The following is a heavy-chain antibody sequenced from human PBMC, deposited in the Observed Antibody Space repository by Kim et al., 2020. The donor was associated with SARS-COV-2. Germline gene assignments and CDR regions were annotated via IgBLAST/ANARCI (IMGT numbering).Heavy chain of an antibody. CDR3: ATVGEDSSASGGFDY. J-gene: IGHJ4*02. Sequence: QTFPCRVTMTEDTSTDTAYMKMSSVRSEDTAVYYCATVGEDSSASGGFDYWGQGTLVTVSS. D-gene: IGHD6-6*01. V-gene: IGHV1-24*01.